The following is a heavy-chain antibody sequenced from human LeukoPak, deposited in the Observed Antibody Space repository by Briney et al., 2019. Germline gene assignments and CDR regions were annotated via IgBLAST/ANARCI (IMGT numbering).Heavy chain of an antibody. J-gene: IGHJ5*02. V-gene: IGHV4-59*01. CDR3: ARIYDYVWGSYRLGFDP. Sequence: SETLSLTCTVSGGSISSYYWSWLRQPPGEGLEWIGDIYYSGSTNYNPSLKSRVTISVDTSKNQFSLNLSSVTAADTAVYYCARIYDYVWGSYRLGFDPWGQGTLVTVSS. CDR2: IYYSGST. D-gene: IGHD3-16*02. CDR1: GGSISSYY.